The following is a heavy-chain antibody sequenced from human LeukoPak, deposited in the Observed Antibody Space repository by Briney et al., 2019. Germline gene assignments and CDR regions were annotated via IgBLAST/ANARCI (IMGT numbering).Heavy chain of an antibody. Sequence: ASVKVSCKASGYTFTSNDINWVRQATGQGLEWMGWMNPNSGNTGYAQKFQGRVAITRDTSITTAYMEMSSLRSEDTAVYYCARVVGATAGIIRFDAWGQGTLSPSPQ. CDR1: GYTFTSND. J-gene: IGHJ5*02. CDR2: MNPNSGNT. V-gene: IGHV1-8*01. CDR3: ARVVGATAGIIRFDA. D-gene: IGHD1-26*01.